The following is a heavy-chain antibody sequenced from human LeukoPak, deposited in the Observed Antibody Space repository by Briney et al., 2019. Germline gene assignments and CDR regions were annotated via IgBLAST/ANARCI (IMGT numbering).Heavy chain of an antibody. J-gene: IGHJ6*02. CDR1: GGTFSSYA. CDR3: ATDFLHYYGSGSRMDV. CDR2: IIPILGIA. V-gene: IGHV1-69*04. D-gene: IGHD3-10*01. Sequence: ASVKVSCKASGGTFSSYAISWVRQAPGQGLEWMGRIIPILGIANYAQKFQGRVTITADKSTSTAYMELSSLRSEDTAVYYCATDFLHYYGSGSRMDVWGQGTTVTVSS.